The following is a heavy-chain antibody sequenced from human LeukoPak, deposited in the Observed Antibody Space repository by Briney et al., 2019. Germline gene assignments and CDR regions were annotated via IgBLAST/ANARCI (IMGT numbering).Heavy chain of an antibody. D-gene: IGHD6-13*01. CDR1: GGSISSYY. CDR3: ARCSGIAAAGTRADWFDP. V-gene: IGHV4-59*01. J-gene: IGHJ5*02. CDR2: IYYSGST. Sequence: SETLSLTCTVSGGSISSYYWSWIRQPPWKGLEWIGYIYYSGSTNYNPSLKSRVTISVDTSKNQFPLKLSSVTAADTAVYYCARCSGIAAAGTRADWFDPWGQGTLVTVSS.